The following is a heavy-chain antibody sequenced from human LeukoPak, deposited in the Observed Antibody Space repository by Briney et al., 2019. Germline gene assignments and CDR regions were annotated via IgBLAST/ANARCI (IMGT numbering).Heavy chain of an antibody. CDR3: ARDTPYCSSTSCWVDP. CDR1: GYTFTSYG. D-gene: IGHD2-2*01. Sequence: ASVKVSCKASGYTFTSYGISWVRQAPGQGLEWMGWISAYNGNTNYAQKFQGRVTITADKSTSTAYMELSSLRSEDTAVYYCARDTPYCSSTSCWVDPWGQGTLVTVSS. V-gene: IGHV1-18*01. CDR2: ISAYNGNT. J-gene: IGHJ5*02.